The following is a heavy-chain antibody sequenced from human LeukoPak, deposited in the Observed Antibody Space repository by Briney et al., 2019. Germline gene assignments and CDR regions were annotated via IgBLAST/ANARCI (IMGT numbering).Heavy chain of an antibody. J-gene: IGHJ4*02. Sequence: SETLSLTCTVSSDSISNSAYHWGWIRQPPGRGLEWIGTIYYNRGTYYNPSLKSRVTISVDTSKNQFSLKLSSVTAADTAVYYCVTYYYGSSAPKRNYWGQGILVTVSS. V-gene: IGHV4-39*01. CDR3: VTYYYGSSAPKRNY. D-gene: IGHD3-22*01. CDR1: SDSISNSAYH. CDR2: IYYNRGT.